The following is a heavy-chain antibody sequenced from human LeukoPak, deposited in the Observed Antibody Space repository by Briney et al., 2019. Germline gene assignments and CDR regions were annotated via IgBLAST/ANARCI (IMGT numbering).Heavy chain of an antibody. D-gene: IGHD1-26*01. CDR1: GFSISTYW. CDR2: INPYGSST. Sequence: GGSLRLPCVASGFSISTYWMHWVRQVLGRGLVGVSRINPYGSSTNYADSVKGRFTISRDSARNTVYLQMNSLRADDTAVYYCARGNSGSSGLWDSWGQGTLVTVSS. CDR3: ARGNSGSSGLWDS. J-gene: IGHJ4*02. V-gene: IGHV3-74*01.